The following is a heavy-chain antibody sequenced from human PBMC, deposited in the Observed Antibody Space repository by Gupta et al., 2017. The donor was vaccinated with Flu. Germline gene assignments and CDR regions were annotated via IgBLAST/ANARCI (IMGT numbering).Heavy chain of an antibody. D-gene: IGHD5-12*01. Sequence: QVQLVQSGAEVKKPGASVKVSCKASGYTFTNYGISWVRQAPGQGLEWMGWISAYNGEQNYAQKGQGRVTMTKDTSTSTAYMELRGLRSDATAVYYCAREGGYTAYDSYCFDYWGQGTLVTVSS. V-gene: IGHV1-18*04. CDR3: AREGGYTAYDSYCFDY. CDR1: GYTFTNYG. J-gene: IGHJ4*02. CDR2: ISAYNGEQ.